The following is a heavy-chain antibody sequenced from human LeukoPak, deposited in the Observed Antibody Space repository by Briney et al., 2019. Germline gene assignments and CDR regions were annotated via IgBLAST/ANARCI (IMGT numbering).Heavy chain of an antibody. V-gene: IGHV1-18*01. CDR2: ISGYNGNT. J-gene: IGHJ4*02. CDR1: GFTFTSYG. Sequence: ASLKVSCKTSGFTFTSYGISWVRQAPGQGLEWVGWISGYNGNTNYAQKFRGRLTMTIDTSTTAAYMELRSLRSDDTAVYYCAKDRSSSAREDWGQGTLVTVS. D-gene: IGHD6-13*01. CDR3: AKDRSSSARED.